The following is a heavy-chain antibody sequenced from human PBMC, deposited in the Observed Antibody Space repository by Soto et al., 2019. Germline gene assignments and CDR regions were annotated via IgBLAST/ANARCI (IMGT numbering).Heavy chain of an antibody. D-gene: IGHD3-3*01. CDR2: ISAYNIDT. V-gene: IGHV1-18*01. J-gene: IGHJ6*02. CDR3: ARGHGVIIGAMDD. Sequence: QVQLVQSGAEVKKPGASVKVSCKSSGYRFETYAMSWVRQAPGQGLEWMGWISAYNIDTYYAQKFQDRVTMTTDTSTGTAYMELRSLTSDDTAVYYCARGHGVIIGAMDDWGQRTTVTVSS. CDR1: GYRFETYA.